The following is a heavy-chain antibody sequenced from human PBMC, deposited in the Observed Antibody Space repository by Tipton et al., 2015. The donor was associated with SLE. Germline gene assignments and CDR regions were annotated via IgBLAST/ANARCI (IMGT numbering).Heavy chain of an antibody. Sequence: TLSLTCTVSNGSINAYYWSWIRQPPGKGLEYIGHVYYLGATNYSPSLKSRVAMSVDTSKNQFSLRLRSVPAADTAVYYCARVLGVVKSYYMDVWGKGTTVTVSS. J-gene: IGHJ6*03. CDR2: VYYLGAT. CDR1: NGSINAYY. V-gene: IGHV4-59*08. CDR3: ARVLGVVKSYYMDV. D-gene: IGHD3-3*01.